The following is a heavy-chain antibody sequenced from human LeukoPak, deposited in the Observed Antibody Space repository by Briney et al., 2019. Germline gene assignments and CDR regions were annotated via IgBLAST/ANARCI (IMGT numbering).Heavy chain of an antibody. CDR2: IHSSGFA. J-gene: IGHJ6*02. D-gene: IGHD1-1*01. CDR3: VSPRVEPPPYTSGMAV. CDR1: GESISSGNYY. V-gene: IGHV4-61*02. Sequence: SETLSLTCNVSGESISSGNYYWTWIRQPAGKGLEWIGRIHSSGFANYNRSLKSRVTISRDTSKNQLSLKVSSVTAADTAVYFCVSPRVEPPPYTSGMAVWGQGTTVVVS.